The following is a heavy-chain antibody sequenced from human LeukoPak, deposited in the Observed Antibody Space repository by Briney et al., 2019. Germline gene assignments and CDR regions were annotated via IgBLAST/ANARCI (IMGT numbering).Heavy chain of an antibody. D-gene: IGHD3-16*02. CDR1: GFTFSNYA. V-gene: IGHV3-21*01. CDR2: ISSSSSYI. J-gene: IGHJ3*02. Sequence: GGSLRLSCAASGFTFSNYAMNWVRQAPGKGLEWVSSISSSSSYIYYADSVKGRFTISRDNAKNSLYLQMNSLRAEDTAVYYCARDRGDYVWGSYRPDAFDIWGQGTMVTVSS. CDR3: ARDRGDYVWGSYRPDAFDI.